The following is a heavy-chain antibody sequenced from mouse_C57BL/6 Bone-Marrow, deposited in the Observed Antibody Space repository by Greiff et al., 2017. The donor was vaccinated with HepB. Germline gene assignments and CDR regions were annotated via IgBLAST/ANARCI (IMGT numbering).Heavy chain of an antibody. CDR2: IYPRSGNT. V-gene: IGHV1-81*01. Sequence: VQLKESGAELARPGASVKLSCKASGYTFTSYGISWVKQRTGQGLEWIGEIYPRSGNTYYNEKFKGKATLTADKSSSTAYMELRSLTSEDSAVYFCARFYGNYAMDYWGQGTSVTVSS. CDR1: GYTFTSYG. J-gene: IGHJ4*01. D-gene: IGHD2-1*01. CDR3: ARFYGNYAMDY.